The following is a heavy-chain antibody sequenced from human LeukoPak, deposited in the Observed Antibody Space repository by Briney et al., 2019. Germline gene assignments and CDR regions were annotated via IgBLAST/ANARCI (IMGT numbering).Heavy chain of an antibody. D-gene: IGHD2/OR15-2a*01. V-gene: IGHV4-39*01. CDR2: IYYSGST. CDR1: GGSISSSSYY. CDR3: AKGGKELAKEVMKFDN. Sequence: PSETLSLTCTVSGGSISSSSYYWGWIRQPPGKGLEWIGSIYYSGSTYYNPSLKSRVTISVDTSKNQFSLKLSSVTAADTAVYYGAKGGKELAKEVMKFDNWGKGTLVIVS. J-gene: IGHJ4*02.